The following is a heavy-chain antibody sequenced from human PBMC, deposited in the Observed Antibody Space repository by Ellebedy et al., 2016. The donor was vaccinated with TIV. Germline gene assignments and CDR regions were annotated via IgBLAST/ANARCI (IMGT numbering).Heavy chain of an antibody. D-gene: IGHD1-26*01. CDR2: INQDGSVD. J-gene: IGHJ4*02. Sequence: GGSLRLSXGTSELTYWMNWVRQAPGQALEWVASINQDGSVDHYVDSVMGRFTVSRDNAKSSLYLQMNSLRAEDTAVYYCLPSGGSSRWGQGTLVTVSS. V-gene: IGHV3-7*01. CDR1: ELTYW. CDR3: LPSGGSSR.